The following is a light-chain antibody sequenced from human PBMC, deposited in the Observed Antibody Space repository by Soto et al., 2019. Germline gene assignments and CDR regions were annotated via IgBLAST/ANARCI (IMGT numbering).Light chain of an antibody. V-gene: IGLV2-14*01. CDR3: SSYTSSSNYV. CDR1: SIDVGGYNY. CDR2: EVS. Sequence: QSALTQPASVSGSPGQSITIYCTGTSIDVGGYNYVSWYQQHPGKAPKLMIYEVSNRPSGVSNRFSGSKSGNTASLTISGLQAEDEADYYCSSYTSSSNYVFGTGTKVTVL. J-gene: IGLJ1*01.